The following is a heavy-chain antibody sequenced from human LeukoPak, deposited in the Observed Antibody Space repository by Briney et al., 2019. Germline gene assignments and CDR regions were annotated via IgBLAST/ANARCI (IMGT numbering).Heavy chain of an antibody. CDR2: ISHSGRT. Sequence: SETLSLTCTVSGGSLFSNSDYWGWIRQPPGKGLEWIGSISHSGRTLYNPSLKSRVTISVDTSKKQFSLILSSVTAADTAVYYCVRVRDDYNLHYFDYWGQGTLVTVSS. D-gene: IGHD5-24*01. CDR3: VRVRDDYNLHYFDY. J-gene: IGHJ4*02. V-gene: IGHV4-39*07. CDR1: GGSLFSNSDY.